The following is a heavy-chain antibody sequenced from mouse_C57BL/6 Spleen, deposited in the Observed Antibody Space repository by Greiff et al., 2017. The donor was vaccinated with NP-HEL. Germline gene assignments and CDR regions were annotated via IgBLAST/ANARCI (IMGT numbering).Heavy chain of an antibody. V-gene: IGHV5-4*03. CDR2: ISDGGSYT. J-gene: IGHJ4*01. CDR3: ARYYGSSYESAMDY. D-gene: IGHD1-1*01. CDR1: GFTFSSYA. Sequence: DVKLVESGGGLVKPGGSLKLSCAASGFTFSSYAMSWVRQTPEKRLEWVATISDGGSYTYYPDNVKGRFTISRDNAKNNLYLQMSHLKSEDTAMYYCARYYGSSYESAMDYWGQGTSVTVSS.